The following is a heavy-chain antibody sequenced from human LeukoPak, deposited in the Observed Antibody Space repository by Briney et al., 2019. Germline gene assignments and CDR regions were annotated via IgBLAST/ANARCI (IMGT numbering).Heavy chain of an antibody. V-gene: IGHV3-30*02. J-gene: IGHJ4*02. CDR2: IRYDGSNK. CDR1: GFNFSTYW. CDR3: AKDFFPNSGYCGD. Sequence: GGSLRLSCAASGFNFSTYWMTWVRQVPGKGLEWVSFIRYDGSNKYYEDSVKGRFTISRDNSKSTLYLQMNSLRAEGTAVYYCAKDFFPNSGYCGDWGQGTLVSVSS. D-gene: IGHD3-22*01.